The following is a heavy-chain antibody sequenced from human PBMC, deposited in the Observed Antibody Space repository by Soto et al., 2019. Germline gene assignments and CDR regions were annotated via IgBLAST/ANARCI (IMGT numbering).Heavy chain of an antibody. CDR2: INHSGST. Sequence: QVQLQQWGAGLLKPSETLSLTCAVYGGSFSGYYWSWIRQPPGKGLEWIGEINHSGSTNYNPSLKSRVTASLDASKKRFSLKLGSVTGADTVVXXXXXXXXXXXFDSWGQGTLVTVS. J-gene: IGHJ4*02. V-gene: IGHV4-34*01. CDR1: GGSFSGYY. CDR3: XXXXXXXXFDS.